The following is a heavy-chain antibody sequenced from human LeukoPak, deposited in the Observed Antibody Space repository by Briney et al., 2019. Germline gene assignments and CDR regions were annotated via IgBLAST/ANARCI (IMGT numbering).Heavy chain of an antibody. Sequence: ASVKVSCKASGYTFTSYGISWVRQAPGQGLEWMGWISAYNGNTNYAQKLQGRVTMTTDTSTSTAYMGLRSLRSDDTAVYYCARKAGIAAAGPNWFDPWGQGTLVTVSS. V-gene: IGHV1-18*01. J-gene: IGHJ5*02. CDR1: GYTFTSYG. D-gene: IGHD6-13*01. CDR2: ISAYNGNT. CDR3: ARKAGIAAAGPNWFDP.